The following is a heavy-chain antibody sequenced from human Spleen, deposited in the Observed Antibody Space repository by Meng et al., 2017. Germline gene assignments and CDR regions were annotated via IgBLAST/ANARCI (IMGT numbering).Heavy chain of an antibody. V-gene: IGHV3-7*01. D-gene: IGHD2/OR15-2a*01. CDR3: AREIIGAASAFDI. Sequence: GGSLRLSCAASGFTFSTYWMTWVRQAPGKGLEWVANIKQDATERYYVDSVKGRFTISRDNAKNELYLQMNSLRAEDTAVYYCAREIIGAASAFDIWGQGTLVTVSS. J-gene: IGHJ3*02. CDR1: GFTFSTYW. CDR2: IKQDATER.